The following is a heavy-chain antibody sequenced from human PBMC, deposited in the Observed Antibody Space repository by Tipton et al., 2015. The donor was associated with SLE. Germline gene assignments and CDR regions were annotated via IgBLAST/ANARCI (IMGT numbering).Heavy chain of an antibody. CDR2: ISGYNGNT. CDR1: GYTFITYG. J-gene: IGHJ5*02. Sequence: QVQLVQSGAEVKKPGASVKVSCKASGYTFITYGISWVRLAPGQGLEWMGWISGYNGNTIYAQKLQGRVTMTTDTSTSTAYMELRSLRSEDTAVYYCARGYDILTGYYRWFDPWGQGTLVTVSS. CDR3: ARGYDILTGYYRWFDP. D-gene: IGHD3-9*01. V-gene: IGHV1-18*01.